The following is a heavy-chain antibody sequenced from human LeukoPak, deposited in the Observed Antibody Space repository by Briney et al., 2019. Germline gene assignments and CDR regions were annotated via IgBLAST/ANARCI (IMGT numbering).Heavy chain of an antibody. CDR3: ARGGMVRRVMGAFDI. D-gene: IGHD3-10*01. CDR1: GFTFSSYS. J-gene: IGHJ3*02. CDR2: ISSSSSYI. V-gene: IGHV3-21*01. Sequence: GGSLRLSCAASGFTFSSYSMNWVRQAPGKGLEWVSSISSSSSYIYYADSVKGRFTISRDNAKNSLYLQMNSLRAEDTAVFYCARGGMVRRVMGAFDIWGQGTLVTVSS.